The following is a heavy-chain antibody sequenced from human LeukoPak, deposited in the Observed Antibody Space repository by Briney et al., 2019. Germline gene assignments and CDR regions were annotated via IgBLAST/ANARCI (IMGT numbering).Heavy chain of an antibody. CDR3: ANSDSSGWYAGAHYGMDV. V-gene: IGHV3-30*18. CDR2: ISYDGSNK. CDR1: GFTFSSYG. D-gene: IGHD6-19*01. J-gene: IGHJ6*02. Sequence: GGSLRLSCAASGFTFSSYGMHWVRQAPGKGLEWVAVISYDGSNKYYADSVKGRFTISRDNSKNTLYLQMNSLRAEDTAVYYCANSDSSGWYAGAHYGMDVWGQGSTVTVSS.